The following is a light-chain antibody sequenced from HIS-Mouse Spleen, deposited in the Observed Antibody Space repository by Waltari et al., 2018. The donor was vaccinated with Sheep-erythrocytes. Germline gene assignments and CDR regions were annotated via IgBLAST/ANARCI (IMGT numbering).Light chain of an antibody. J-gene: IGLJ2*01. CDR2: EGS. CDR3: CSYAGSSTLV. V-gene: IGLV2-23*01. CDR1: SSDVGSYNL. Sequence: QSALTQPASVSGSPGQSITISCTGTSSDVGSYNLVSWYQQPPGTAPKLMIYEGSKRPSGVSNRFSGSKSGNTASLTISGLQAEDEADYYCCSYAGSSTLVFGGGTKLTVL.